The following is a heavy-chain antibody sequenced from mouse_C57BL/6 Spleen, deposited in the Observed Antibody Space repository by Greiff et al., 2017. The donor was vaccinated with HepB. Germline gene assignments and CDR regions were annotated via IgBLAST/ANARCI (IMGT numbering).Heavy chain of an antibody. Sequence: EVKLVESGGGLVKPGGSLKLSCAASGFTFSDYGMHWVRQAPEKGLEWVAYISSGSSTIYYADTVKGRFTISRDNAKNTLFLQMTSLRSEDTAMYYCAGSYYYGSSPLAMDYWGQGTSVTVSS. J-gene: IGHJ4*01. D-gene: IGHD1-1*01. V-gene: IGHV5-17*01. CDR3: AGSYYYGSSPLAMDY. CDR1: GFTFSDYG. CDR2: ISSGSSTI.